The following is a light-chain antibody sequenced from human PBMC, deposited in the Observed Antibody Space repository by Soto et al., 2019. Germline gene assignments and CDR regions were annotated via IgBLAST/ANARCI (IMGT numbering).Light chain of an antibody. CDR2: SNN. CDR3: AAWDDSLNGYV. V-gene: IGLV1-44*01. Sequence: QSVLTQPPSASGSPGQSVTVSCTGTSSDVGGYTYVSWYQQHPGKAPKLLIYSNNQRPSGVPDRFSGSKSGTSASLAISGLQSEDEADYYCAAWDDSLNGYVFGTGTKVTVL. CDR1: SSDVGGYTY. J-gene: IGLJ1*01.